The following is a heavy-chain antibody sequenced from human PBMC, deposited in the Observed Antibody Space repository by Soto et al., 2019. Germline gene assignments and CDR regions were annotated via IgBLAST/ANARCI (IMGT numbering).Heavy chain of an antibody. J-gene: IGHJ2*01. CDR2: ISHGGST. Sequence: QVQLQQWGAGLLKPSETLSLTCAVYGGSFSGYYWSWIRQPPGKGLEWIGEISHGGSTNYNPSLKSRVTISVDTSKNQLSLRLSSATAADTAVYFCAGRIAVAGNYRYFDLWGRGTLVTVSS. CDR3: AGRIAVAGNYRYFDL. V-gene: IGHV4-34*02. D-gene: IGHD6-19*01. CDR1: GGSFSGYY.